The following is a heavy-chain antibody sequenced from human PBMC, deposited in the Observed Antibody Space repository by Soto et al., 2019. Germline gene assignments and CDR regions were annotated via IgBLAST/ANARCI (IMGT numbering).Heavy chain of an antibody. V-gene: IGHV3-23*01. Sequence: EVQLLDSGGGWVQPGGSLRLSCVASGFVFSDYAMSWVRQAPGEGLEWVSAISAGGSDTYYADSVKGRFTVSRVNSKNTLYLQMNTLRAEDTVIYYCASVPIWCGSSSCYTEGFDSWGQGTLVTVSS. CDR2: ISAGGSDT. D-gene: IGHD2-2*01. CDR3: ASVPIWCGSSSCYTEGFDS. J-gene: IGHJ4*02. CDR1: GFVFSDYA.